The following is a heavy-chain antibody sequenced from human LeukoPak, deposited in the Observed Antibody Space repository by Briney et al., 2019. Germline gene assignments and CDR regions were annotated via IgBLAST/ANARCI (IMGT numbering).Heavy chain of an antibody. CDR2: IYSGGST. CDR3: ARGEYSGYDYFASDY. D-gene: IGHD5-12*01. V-gene: IGHV3-53*04. J-gene: IGHJ4*02. Sequence: GGSLRLSCAASGFTFSTYAVNWVRQAPGKGLEWVSVIYSGGSTYYADSVKGRFTISRHNSKNTLYLQMNSLRAEDTAVYYCARGEYSGYDYFASDYWGQGTLVTVSS. CDR1: GFTFSTYA.